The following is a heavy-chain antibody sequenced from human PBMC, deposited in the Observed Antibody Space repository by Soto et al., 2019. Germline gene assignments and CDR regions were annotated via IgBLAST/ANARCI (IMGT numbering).Heavy chain of an antibody. CDR3: AKEYSTMMDHDAFDI. Sequence: GSLRLSCNCSGFRFSEHAMTWVRQAPGKGLEWVGFIRNTPYGGTTDYAASVRGRFTISRDDSESIAYLQMNSLKTEDSGVYYCAKEYSTMMDHDAFDIWGQGTMVTVSS. CDR2: IRNTPYGGTT. V-gene: IGHV3-49*04. CDR1: GFRFSEHA. J-gene: IGHJ3*02. D-gene: IGHD3-22*01.